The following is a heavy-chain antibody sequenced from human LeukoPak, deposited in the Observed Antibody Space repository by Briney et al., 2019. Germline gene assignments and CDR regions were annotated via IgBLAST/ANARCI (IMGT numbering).Heavy chain of an antibody. D-gene: IGHD2-8*02. J-gene: IGHJ6*03. CDR2: VSYSGKT. Sequence: SETDSLTCTVSGDSISNYFWSWIRQPPGKGLEWIGYVSYSGKTIYNPSLKSRITMSADTSRNNFSLKVTSVTAADTAVYFCARVSAGGGYSVGSGYMDVWGKGTMVTVSS. V-gene: IGHV4-59*01. CDR3: ARVSAGGGYSVGSGYMDV. CDR1: GDSISNYF.